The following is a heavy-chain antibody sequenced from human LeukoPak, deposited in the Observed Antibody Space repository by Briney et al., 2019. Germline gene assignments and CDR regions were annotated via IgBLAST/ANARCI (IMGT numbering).Heavy chain of an antibody. D-gene: IGHD6-19*01. CDR1: GDSVSSNSAA. CDR3: AKSYSSGWDFDY. V-gene: IGHV6-1*01. CDR2: TYYRSKWYN. Sequence: PSQTLSLTCAISGDSVSSNSAAWNWIRQSPSRGLEWLGRTYYRSKWYNDYAVSVKSRITIKPDTSKNQFSLQLKSVTPEDTAVYYCAKSYSSGWDFDYWGQGTLVTVFS. J-gene: IGHJ4*02.